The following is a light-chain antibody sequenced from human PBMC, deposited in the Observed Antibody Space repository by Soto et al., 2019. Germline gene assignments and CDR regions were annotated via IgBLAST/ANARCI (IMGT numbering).Light chain of an antibody. CDR3: QQSYSTMWT. CDR2: AAS. CDR1: QSISKY. J-gene: IGKJ1*01. Sequence: DIQMTQSPSSLSASVGDTVTITCRASQSISKYLNWFQQKPGKAPKFLIYAASNLQSGVPSRFSGSGVGTDFTLTISSLQPEDFATYYCQQSYSTMWTFGQGTKVEIK. V-gene: IGKV1-39*01.